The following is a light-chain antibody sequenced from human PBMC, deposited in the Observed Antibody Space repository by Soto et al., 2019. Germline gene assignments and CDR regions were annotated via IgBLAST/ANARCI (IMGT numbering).Light chain of an antibody. CDR2: EVS. Sequence: QSVLTQPASVSGSPGQSITISCTGTSSDVRSYNLVSWYQQHPGKAPKLMIYEVSKRPSGVSNRFSGSKSGNSASLTIFGLQAEDEADYYCCSYAGSSTSPYVFGTGTKVTVL. V-gene: IGLV2-23*02. CDR1: SSDVRSYNL. CDR3: CSYAGSSTSPYV. J-gene: IGLJ1*01.